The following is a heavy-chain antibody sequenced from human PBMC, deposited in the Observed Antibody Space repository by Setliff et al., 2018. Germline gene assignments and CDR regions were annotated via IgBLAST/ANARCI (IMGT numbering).Heavy chain of an antibody. CDR1: GLTLTPYT. CDR2: ISDTSAFI. D-gene: IGHD2-15*01. J-gene: IGHJ1*01. Sequence: PGGSLRLSCAVSGLTLTPYTMTWVRQAPGKGPEWVSSISDTSAFIYYADSVKGRFTISRDNAKNTLYLQMNSLRADDTAVYYCARASLGKFGSAVEYFHHWGQGTLVTVSS. CDR3: ARASLGKFGSAVEYFHH. V-gene: IGHV3-21*06.